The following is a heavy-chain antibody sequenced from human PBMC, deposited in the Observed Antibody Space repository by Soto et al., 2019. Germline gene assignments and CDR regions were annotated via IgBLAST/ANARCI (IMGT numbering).Heavy chain of an antibody. V-gene: IGHV1-18*01. J-gene: IGHJ6*02. CDR1: GYTFTSYG. CDR2: ISAYNGNT. Sequence: GASVKVSCKASGYTFTSYGISWVRQAPGQGLEWMGWISAYNGNTNHAQKLQGRVTMTTDTSTSTAYMELRSLRSDDTAAYYCARVFRDRHYYYYGMDVWGQGTTVTVSS. CDR3: ARVFRDRHYYYYGMDV. D-gene: IGHD2-21*02.